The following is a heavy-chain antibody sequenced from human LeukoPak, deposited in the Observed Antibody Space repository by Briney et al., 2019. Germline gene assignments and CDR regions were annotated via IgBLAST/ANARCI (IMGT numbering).Heavy chain of an antibody. D-gene: IGHD3-10*02. CDR3: AELGITMIGGV. V-gene: IGHV3-48*03. J-gene: IGHJ6*04. CDR2: ISSSVSTI. CDR1: GFSFDDYG. Sequence: GGSLRLSCAASGFSFDDYGMSWVRQAPGKGLEWVSYISSSVSTIYYADSVKGRFTTSRDNAKNSLYLQMSSLRAEDTAVYYCAELGITMIGGVWGKGTTVTISS.